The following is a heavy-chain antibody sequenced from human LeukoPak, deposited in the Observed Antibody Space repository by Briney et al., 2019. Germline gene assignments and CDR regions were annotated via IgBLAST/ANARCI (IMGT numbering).Heavy chain of an antibody. CDR1: GFTFSSYS. J-gene: IGHJ3*01. D-gene: IGHD4-17*01. V-gene: IGHV3-21*01. CDR3: ARGLGDYDAFDV. Sequence: KTGGSLRLSCAASGFTFSSYSMNWVRQAPGKGLEWVSSISGGGSYIFYADSVEGRFSVSRDNAKNSVFLQMNSLRAEDTAVYYCARGLGDYDAFDVWGHGTRVTVAS. CDR2: ISGGGSYI.